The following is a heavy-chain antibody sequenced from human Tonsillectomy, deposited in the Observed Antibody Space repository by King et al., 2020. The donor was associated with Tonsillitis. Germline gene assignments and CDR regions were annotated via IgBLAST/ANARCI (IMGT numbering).Heavy chain of an antibody. CDR3: VVNDFWSGYDGMDV. J-gene: IGHJ6*02. D-gene: IGHD3-3*01. CDR1: GGSISSGDYY. V-gene: IGHV4-30-4*01. CDR2: TYYSGST. Sequence: VQLQESGPGLVKPSQTLSLTCTVSGGSISSGDYYWNWIRQPPGKGLEWLGYTYYSGSTHHNPSLKSRVMISVDTSKNQFFLHLSSVTAAATAVYYCVVNDFWSGYDGMDVWGQGTTVTVSS.